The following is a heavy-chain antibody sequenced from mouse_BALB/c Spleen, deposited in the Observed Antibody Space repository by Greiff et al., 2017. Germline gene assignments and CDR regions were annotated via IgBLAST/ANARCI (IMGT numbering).Heavy chain of an antibody. J-gene: IGHJ4*01. V-gene: IGHV14-3*02. Sequence: EVQLVESGAELVKPGASVKLSCTASGFNIKDTYMHWVKQRPEQGLEWIGRIDPANGNTKYDPKFQGKATITADTSSNTAYLQLSSLTSEDTAVYYCAREGGYDEAMDYWGQGTSVTVSS. CDR1: GFNIKDTY. D-gene: IGHD2-14*01. CDR2: IDPANGNT. CDR3: AREGGYDEAMDY.